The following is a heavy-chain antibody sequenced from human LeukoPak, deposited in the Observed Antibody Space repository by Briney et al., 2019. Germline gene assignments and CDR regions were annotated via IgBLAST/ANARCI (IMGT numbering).Heavy chain of an antibody. CDR2: IDPSDSYT. Sequence: PGEALRISWKGSGYNFTRYWISWGRQMPGKGLEWMGGIDPSDSYTIYRPSFQGHVTISPDKSISTAYLQLSSLKASDTAMYYCARNGASYGSGRNDRFDPWGQGNLVTVSS. D-gene: IGHD3-10*01. J-gene: IGHJ5*02. CDR1: GYNFTRYW. CDR3: ARNGASYGSGRNDRFDP. V-gene: IGHV5-10-1*01.